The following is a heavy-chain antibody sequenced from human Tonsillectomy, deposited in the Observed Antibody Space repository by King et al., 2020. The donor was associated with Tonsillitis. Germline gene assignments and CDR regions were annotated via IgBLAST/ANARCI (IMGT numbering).Heavy chain of an antibody. V-gene: IGHV3-33*05. CDR3: ARDAAVYRFCSGGRCYPDY. Sequence: VQLVESGGGVVQPGRSLRLSCAASGFTFSSYAMHWVRQAPGKGLEWVAVISYDGSNKYYADSVKGRFSISRDYSKNTLYFQINSLRAEDTAVYYCARDAAVYRFCSGGRCYPDYGGQGPLVTVSS. CDR1: GFTFSSYA. J-gene: IGHJ4*02. CDR2: ISYDGSNK. D-gene: IGHD2-15*01.